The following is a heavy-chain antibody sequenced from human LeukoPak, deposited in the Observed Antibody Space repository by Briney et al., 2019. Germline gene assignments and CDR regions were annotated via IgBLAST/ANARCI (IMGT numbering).Heavy chain of an antibody. CDR2: ISWNSGSI. V-gene: IGHV3-9*01. CDR1: GFTFDDYA. Sequence: GRSLRLSCAASGFTFDDYAMHWVRQAPGKGLEWVSGISWNSGSIGYADSVKGRFTISRDNAKNSLFLQMSSLRAEDTAVYYCARDFGSGSSPYFDYWGQGTLVTVSS. CDR3: ARDFGSGSSPYFDY. J-gene: IGHJ4*02. D-gene: IGHD3-10*01.